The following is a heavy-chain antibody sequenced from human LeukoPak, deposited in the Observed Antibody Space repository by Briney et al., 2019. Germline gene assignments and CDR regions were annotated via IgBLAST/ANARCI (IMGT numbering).Heavy chain of an antibody. Sequence: PSETLSLTCAVSGYSIRSGYYWGWIRQPPGKGLEWIGSVFSGNTYYNPSLKSRVIISVDTSKNQFSLDLSSVTAADTAVYYCARSYDFWSGFDYWGQGTLVTVSS. CDR1: GYSIRSGYY. CDR3: ARSYDFWSGFDY. D-gene: IGHD3-3*01. J-gene: IGHJ4*02. CDR2: VFSGNT. V-gene: IGHV4-38-2*01.